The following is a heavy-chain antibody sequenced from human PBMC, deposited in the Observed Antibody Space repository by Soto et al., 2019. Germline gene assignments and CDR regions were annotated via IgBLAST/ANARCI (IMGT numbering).Heavy chain of an antibody. CDR1: GGSISSSGRY. D-gene: IGHD6-19*01. V-gene: IGHV4-39*01. J-gene: IGHJ4*02. CDR3: AKQMYTSDWSPTFDY. Sequence: PSETLSLTCTVSGGSISSSGRYWGWIRQPPGKGLEWIGSIYYSGSTYYNPSLKSRVTISVDTSKNQFSLKLSSVTAADTAVYYCAKQMYTSDWSPTFDYWGQGTLVTVSS. CDR2: IYYSGST.